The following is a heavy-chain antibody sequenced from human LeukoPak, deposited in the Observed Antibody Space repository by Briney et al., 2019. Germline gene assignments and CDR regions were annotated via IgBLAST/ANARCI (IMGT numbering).Heavy chain of an antibody. CDR1: GFTFSDYY. V-gene: IGHV3-23*01. CDR3: AKGRVRFGELSPFDY. CDR2: ISGSGGST. J-gene: IGHJ4*02. D-gene: IGHD3-10*01. Sequence: PGGSLRLSCAASGFTFSDYYMSWIRQAPGKGLEWVSAISGSGGSTYYADSVKGRFTISRDNSKNTLYLQMNSLRAEDTAVYYCAKGRVRFGELSPFDYWGQGTLVTVSS.